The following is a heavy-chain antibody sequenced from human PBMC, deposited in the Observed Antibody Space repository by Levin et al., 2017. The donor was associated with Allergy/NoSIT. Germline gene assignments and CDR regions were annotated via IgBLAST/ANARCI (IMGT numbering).Heavy chain of an antibody. V-gene: IGHV3-33*01. J-gene: IGHJ6*03. Sequence: GESLKISCEASGFRFATYGMHWVRQAPGKGLEWVAVIWFDGSNQYYADSVKGRFTISRDNSNNMLYLRMNSLRAEDTAVYYCARAGDNWNGLRAFYMDVWGKGTTVTVSS. CDR3: ARAGDNWNGLRAFYMDV. D-gene: IGHD1-1*01. CDR1: GFRFATYG. CDR2: IWFDGSNQ.